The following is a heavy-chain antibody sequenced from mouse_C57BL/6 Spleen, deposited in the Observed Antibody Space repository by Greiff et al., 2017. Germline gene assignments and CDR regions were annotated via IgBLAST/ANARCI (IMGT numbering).Heavy chain of an antibody. J-gene: IGHJ3*01. D-gene: IGHD2-1*01. CDR1: GYTFTDYY. V-gene: IGHV1-19*01. Sequence: DVKLQESGPVLVKPGASVKMSCKASGYTFTDYYMNWVKQSHGKSLEWIGVINPYNGGTSYNQKFKGKATLTVDQSSSTAYMELNSLTSEDSAVYYCARTGDGNYLAWFAYWGQGTLVTVSA. CDR3: ARTGDGNYLAWFAY. CDR2: INPYNGGT.